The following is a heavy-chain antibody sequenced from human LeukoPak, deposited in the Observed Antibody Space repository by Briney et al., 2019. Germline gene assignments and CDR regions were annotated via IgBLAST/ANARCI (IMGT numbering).Heavy chain of an antibody. CDR2: INPNSGGT. J-gene: IGHJ4*02. Sequence: GASVKVSCKTSGYIFSDYAISWVRQAPGQGLEWMGWINPNSGGTKYSQEFQGRITMTRDTSISTAYMELSRLRSDDTAFYYCARDGVVGATRGDYWGQGTLVTVPS. V-gene: IGHV1-2*02. D-gene: IGHD1-26*01. CDR1: GYIFSDYA. CDR3: ARDGVVGATRGDY.